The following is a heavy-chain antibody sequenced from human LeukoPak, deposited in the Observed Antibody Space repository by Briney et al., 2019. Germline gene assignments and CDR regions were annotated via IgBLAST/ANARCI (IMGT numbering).Heavy chain of an antibody. V-gene: IGHV4-59*01. CDR1: GGSISSYY. D-gene: IGHD2/OR15-2a*01. J-gene: IGHJ4*02. CDR2: IYYSGTT. CDR3: ARALRLYYFDY. Sequence: PSETLSLTCTVSGGSISSYYWSWIRQPPGKALEWIGYIYYSGTTSYSPSLKSRVTISVDTSKNQFSLKLTSVTAADTAVYYCARALRLYYFDYWGQGTLVTVSS.